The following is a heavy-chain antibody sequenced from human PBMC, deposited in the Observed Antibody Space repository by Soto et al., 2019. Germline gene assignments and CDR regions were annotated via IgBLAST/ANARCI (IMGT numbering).Heavy chain of an antibody. Sequence: LSLTCTVSGGSISSYFWSWIRQTPGKGLEWIGYIYSRGSTNYNPSLKSRLTISVDTSKNQFSLKLTSVTAADTAVYYCARAGTAMVHLDYWGQGTLVTVSS. CDR2: IYSRGST. CDR1: GGSISSYF. CDR3: ARAGTAMVHLDY. V-gene: IGHV4-59*12. J-gene: IGHJ4*02. D-gene: IGHD5-18*01.